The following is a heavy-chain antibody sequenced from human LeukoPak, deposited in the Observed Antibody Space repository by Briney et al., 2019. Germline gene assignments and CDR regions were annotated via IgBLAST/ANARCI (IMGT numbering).Heavy chain of an antibody. D-gene: IGHD1-1*01. CDR3: AKDGSRYYYYYMDV. CDR1: GFTLSSYE. Sequence: AGGSLRLSCTASGFTLSSYEMSWIRQAPGKGLEWVSSIDYSGGSTYYADSVKGRFTISRDNSKNTLYLQMNSLRAEDTAVYYCAKDGSRYYYYYMDVWGKGTTVTVSS. V-gene: IGHV3-23*01. J-gene: IGHJ6*03. CDR2: IDYSGGST.